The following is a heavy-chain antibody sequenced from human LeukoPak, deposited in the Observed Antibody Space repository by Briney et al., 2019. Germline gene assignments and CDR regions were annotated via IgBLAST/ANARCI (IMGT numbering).Heavy chain of an antibody. CDR2: ISYDGSNK. V-gene: IGHV3-30-3*01. D-gene: IGHD6-13*01. Sequence: GRSLRLSCAASGFTFSSYAMHWVRQAPGKGLEWVAVISYDGSNKYYADSVKGRFTISRDNSKNTLYLQMDSLRAEDTAVYYCVRDIVPYSSNWYYFDYWGQGTLVTVSS. CDR1: GFTFSSYA. J-gene: IGHJ4*02. CDR3: VRDIVPYSSNWYYFDY.